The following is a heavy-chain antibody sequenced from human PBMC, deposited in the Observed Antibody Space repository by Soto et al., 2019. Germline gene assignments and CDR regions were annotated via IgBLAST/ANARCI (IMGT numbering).Heavy chain of an antibody. CDR1: GFTFSSYA. J-gene: IGHJ6*04. CDR3: AKDRAGLLGAIDV. CDR2: ISGSSGST. Sequence: GGSLRLSCAASGFTFSSYAMSWVRQAPGKGLEWVSGISGSSGSTHYADSVKGRFTISRDNSKNTVYLQMNSLRAEDTAVYYCAKDRAGLLGAIDVWGKGTTVTVSS. D-gene: IGHD3-10*01. V-gene: IGHV3-23*01.